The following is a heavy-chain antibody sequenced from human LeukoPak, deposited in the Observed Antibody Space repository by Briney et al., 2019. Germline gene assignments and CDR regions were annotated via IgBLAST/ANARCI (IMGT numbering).Heavy chain of an antibody. V-gene: IGHV4-30-2*01. J-gene: IGHJ5*02. D-gene: IGHD2-8*01. CDR2: IYHSGST. Sequence: SQTLSLTCAVSGGSISSGGYSWSWIRQPPGKGLEWIGYIYHSGSTYYNPSLKSRVTISVDRSKNQFSLKLSSVTAADTAVYYCTRDICTNGVCYANWFDPWGQGTLVTVSS. CDR3: TRDICTNGVCYANWFDP. CDR1: GGSISSGGYS.